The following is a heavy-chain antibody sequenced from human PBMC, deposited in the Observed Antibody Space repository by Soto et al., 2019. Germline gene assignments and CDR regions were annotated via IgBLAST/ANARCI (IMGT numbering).Heavy chain of an antibody. CDR3: ARPDEGGYSSDHHYYYALDL. Sequence: QVQLLQSGAEVKKPGSSVKVSCRVSGGNFRRYSVSWVRQAPGQGLEWVGGIVPIFGTTNYAQRFQERVTITADETTGTAYKELTTLTSDDTAIYYCARPDEGGYSSDHHYYYALDLWGQGTAVTVTS. V-gene: IGHV1-69*01. CDR1: GGNFRRYS. D-gene: IGHD2-21*01. J-gene: IGHJ6*02. CDR2: IVPIFGTT.